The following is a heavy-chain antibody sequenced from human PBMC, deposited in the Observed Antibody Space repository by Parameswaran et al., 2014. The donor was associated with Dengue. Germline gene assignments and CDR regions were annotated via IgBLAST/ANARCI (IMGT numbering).Heavy chain of an antibody. V-gene: IGHV1-18*01. CDR1: GYTFTHYG. D-gene: IGHD1-20*01. Sequence: PGASVKVSCKASGYTFTHYGISWVRQAPGQGLEWMGWISAYNGNTNYAQKFQGRVTLTTDTSTSTAYMELRSLRSDDTAVYYCARQHLNWNRNYYDHYYMDGWGQRDHGHRLL. CDR3: ARQHLNWNRNYYDHYYMDG. J-gene: IGHJ6*03. CDR2: ISAYNGNT.